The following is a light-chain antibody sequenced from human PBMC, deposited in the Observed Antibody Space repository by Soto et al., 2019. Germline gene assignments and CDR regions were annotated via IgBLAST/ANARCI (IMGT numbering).Light chain of an antibody. CDR1: SSNIGSNY. CDR3: AAWDDSLSGGVV. Sequence: QSVLTQPPSASGTPGQRVTISCSGSSSNIGSNYVYWYQQLPGTAPKLLIYRNNQRPSGVPDRFSGSKSGTSASLAISGLRSEDEAHYYCAAWDDSLSGGVVFGGGTKLTVL. V-gene: IGLV1-47*01. CDR2: RNN. J-gene: IGLJ2*01.